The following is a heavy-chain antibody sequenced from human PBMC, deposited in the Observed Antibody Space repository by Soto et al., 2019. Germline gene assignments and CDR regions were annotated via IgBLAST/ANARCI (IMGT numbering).Heavy chain of an antibody. CDR2: ISGSGGST. D-gene: IGHD5-18*01. Sequence: EVQLLESGGGLEQPGGSLRLSCAASGFTFSSAAMSWVRQAPGKGLEWVSVISGSGGSTYYADSVKGRFNISRYNSKNTLYLQINSLRAEDTAVYYCAKEGGYTYGYVDCWGQGTLVTVSS. CDR1: GFTFSSAA. J-gene: IGHJ4*02. V-gene: IGHV3-23*01. CDR3: AKEGGYTYGYVDC.